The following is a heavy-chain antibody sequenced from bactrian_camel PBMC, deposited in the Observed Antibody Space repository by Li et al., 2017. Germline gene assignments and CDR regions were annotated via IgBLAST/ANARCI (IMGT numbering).Heavy chain of an antibody. CDR3: AANSVWRGCAQARGATEFED. CDR2: ISTDSGST. Sequence: HVQLVESGGGSVQAGGSLRLSCATSGLDISMYCMSWFRQIPGKEREGVATISTDSGSTYYSESVKDRFTISRDNSKNTLFLHMDSLKPEDTAMYYCAANSVWRGCAQARGATEFEDRGQGTQVTVS. J-gene: IGHJ4*01. V-gene: IGHV3S1*01. D-gene: IGHD1*01. CDR1: GLDISMYC.